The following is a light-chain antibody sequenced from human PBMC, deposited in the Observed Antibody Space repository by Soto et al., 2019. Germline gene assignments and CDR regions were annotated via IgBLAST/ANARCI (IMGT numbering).Light chain of an antibody. CDR1: SSDVGGYNY. CDR2: EVS. Sequence: QSALTQPASVSGSPGQSITISCTGTSSDVGGYNYVSWYQQHPGKAPKLMIYEVSNRPSGVSNRFSGSKSGNTASLTISGLQAKDEADYYCSSYTRSSTYFFGTGTKVTVL. V-gene: IGLV2-14*01. CDR3: SSYTRSSTYF. J-gene: IGLJ1*01.